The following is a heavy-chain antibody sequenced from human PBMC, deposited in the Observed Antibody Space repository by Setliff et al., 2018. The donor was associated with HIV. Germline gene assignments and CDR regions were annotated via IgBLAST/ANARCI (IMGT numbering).Heavy chain of an antibody. CDR3: ARVGFGDSDAFDI. D-gene: IGHD3-16*01. J-gene: IGHJ3*02. CDR2: ISYSGTA. V-gene: IGHV4-31*03. Sequence: SETLSLTCTVSGGSIGGYYWSWIRQHPGKGLEWIGFISYSGTAYYNPSLKSRVTISVETSKNQFSLKLSSVIAADTAVYYCARVGFGDSDAFDIWGQGAMVTVSS. CDR1: GGSIGGYY.